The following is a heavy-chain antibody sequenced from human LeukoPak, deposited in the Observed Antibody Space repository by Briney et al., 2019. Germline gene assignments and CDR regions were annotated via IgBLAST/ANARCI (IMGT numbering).Heavy chain of an antibody. Sequence: SETLSLTCTVSGGSISSYYWSWIRQPPGKGLEWIGYIYYSGSTNYNPSLKSRVTISVDTSKNQFSLKLSSVTAADTAVYYCARRGSYYSYYYYYYGMDVWGQGTTVTVSS. J-gene: IGHJ6*02. CDR1: GGSISSYY. CDR3: ARRGSYYSYYYYYYGMDV. CDR2: IYYSGST. V-gene: IGHV4-59*08. D-gene: IGHD1-26*01.